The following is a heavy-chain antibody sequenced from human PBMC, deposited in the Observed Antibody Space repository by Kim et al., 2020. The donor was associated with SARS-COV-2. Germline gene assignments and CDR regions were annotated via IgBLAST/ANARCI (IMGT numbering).Heavy chain of an antibody. CDR3: ARGVMKDWLFGAGGGWFDP. Sequence: SETLSLTCAVYGGSFSGYYWSWIRQPPGKGLEWIGEINHSGSTNYNPSLKSRVTISVDTSKNQFSLKLSSVTAADTAVYYCARGVMKDWLFGAGGGWFDPWGQGTLVTVSS. J-gene: IGHJ5*02. D-gene: IGHD3-9*01. CDR2: INHSGST. V-gene: IGHV4-34*01. CDR1: GGSFSGYY.